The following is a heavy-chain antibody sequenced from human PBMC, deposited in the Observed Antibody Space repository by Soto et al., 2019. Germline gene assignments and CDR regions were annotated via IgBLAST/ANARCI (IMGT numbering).Heavy chain of an antibody. CDR3: ARHEADGFDY. CDR1: GYSFTIYC. CDR2: IYPGDSDT. Sequence: GESLKISCNGSGYSFTIYCIGLVRQMPGKGLEWMWIIYPGDSDTRYSPSFQCQVTISADKSISTAYLQWSSLKASDTAMYYCARHEADGFDYWGQGTLVTVPS. J-gene: IGHJ4*02. V-gene: IGHV5-51*01.